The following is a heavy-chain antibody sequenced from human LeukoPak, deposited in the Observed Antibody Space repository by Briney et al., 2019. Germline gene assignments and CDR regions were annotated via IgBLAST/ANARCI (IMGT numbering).Heavy chain of an antibody. D-gene: IGHD3-10*01. CDR1: GGTFSSYA. CDR3: ARVGVEGVEPWGMDY. J-gene: IGHJ4*02. CDR2: IIPIFGTA. Sequence: ASVKVSCKASGGTFSSYAISWVRQAPGQGLEWMGGIIPIFGTANYAQKFQGRVTITADESTSTAYMELSSLRSEDTAVYYCARVGVEGVEPWGMDYWGQGTLVTVSS. V-gene: IGHV1-69*13.